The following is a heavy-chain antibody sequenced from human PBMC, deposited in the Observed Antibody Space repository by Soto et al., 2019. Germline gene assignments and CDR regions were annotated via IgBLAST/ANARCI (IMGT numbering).Heavy chain of an antibody. CDR1: GGSISSGGYS. Sequence: SETLSLTCAVSGGSISSGGYSWSWIRQPPGKGLEWIGYIYHSGSTYYNPSLKSRVTISVDRSKNQFSLKLSSVTAADTAVYYCARERSDRGFDYWGQGTLVTVSS. V-gene: IGHV4-30-2*01. J-gene: IGHJ4*02. CDR2: IYHSGST. CDR3: ARERSDRGFDY. D-gene: IGHD2-15*01.